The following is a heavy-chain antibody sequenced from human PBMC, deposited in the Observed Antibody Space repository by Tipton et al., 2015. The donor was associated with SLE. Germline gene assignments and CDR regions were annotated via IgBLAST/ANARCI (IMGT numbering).Heavy chain of an antibody. J-gene: IGHJ4*02. CDR3: ARDKLTPTY. V-gene: IGHV3-30*03. Sequence: SLRLSCAASGFTFSSYGMHWVRQAPGKGLEWVAVISYDGSNKYYADSVKGRFTISRDNAKNSLYLQMNSLRADDTAVYYCARDKLTPTYWGQGTLVTVSS. CDR2: ISYDGSNK. D-gene: IGHD4/OR15-4a*01. CDR1: GFTFSSYG.